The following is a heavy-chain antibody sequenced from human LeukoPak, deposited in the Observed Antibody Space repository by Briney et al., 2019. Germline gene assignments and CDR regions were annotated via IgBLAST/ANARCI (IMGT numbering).Heavy chain of an antibody. V-gene: IGHV4-34*01. CDR3: ARERTLMTTVTRGWYFDP. D-gene: IGHD4-17*01. Sequence: PSEALSLTCAVYGGSFSGYYWSWIRQPPGKGLEWIGEINHSGSTNYNPSLKSRVTISVDTSKNQFSLKLSSVTAADTAVYYCARERTLMTTVTRGWYFDPWGRGTLVTVSS. J-gene: IGHJ2*01. CDR1: GGSFSGYY. CDR2: INHSGST.